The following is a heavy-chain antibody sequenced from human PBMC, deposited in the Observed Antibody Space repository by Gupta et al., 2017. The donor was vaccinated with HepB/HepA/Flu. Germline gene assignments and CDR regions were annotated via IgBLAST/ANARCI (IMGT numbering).Heavy chain of an antibody. CDR3: ARDGSADGYNPNAFDY. V-gene: IGHV4-59*01. CDR1: GGSIRTYY. Sequence: QVQLQESGPGLVTPSETLSLSCTVSGGSIRTYYWSWIRQPPGKGLEWIGYINYSGNTNYNPSLKSRVTMSIDTSKNQFSLKLTSVTSADTAVYYCARDGSADGYNPNAFDYWGQGTLVTVSS. J-gene: IGHJ4*02. D-gene: IGHD5-24*01. CDR2: INYSGNT.